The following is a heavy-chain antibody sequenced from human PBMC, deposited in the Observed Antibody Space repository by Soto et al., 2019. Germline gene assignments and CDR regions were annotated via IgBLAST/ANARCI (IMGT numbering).Heavy chain of an antibody. V-gene: IGHV3-33*01. J-gene: IGHJ4*02. Sequence: QVQLEESGGGVVQPGRSLRLSCEASGFTFNTYSMHWVRQPPGKGLEWLAAIWYDGTQKYYADSVKGRFIISRDNSKKTLYLEMNSLRAEDTAVYYCARDGRSSYSSGWYYFDYWGQGTLVTVSS. CDR1: GFTFNTYS. CDR3: ARDGRSSYSSGWYYFDY. D-gene: IGHD6-19*01. CDR2: IWYDGTQK.